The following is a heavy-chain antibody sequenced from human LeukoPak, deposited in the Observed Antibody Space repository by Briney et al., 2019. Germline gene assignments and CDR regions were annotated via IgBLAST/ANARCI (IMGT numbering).Heavy chain of an antibody. CDR2: INPSGGST. J-gene: IGHJ4*02. D-gene: IGHD5-24*01. Sequence: GASVKVSCKASGYTFTGYYMHWVRQAPGQGLEWMGIINPSGGSTSYAQKFQGRVTMTRDTSTSTLYMELSSLRPEDTAVYYCARDGWSEMGTILREVVSDYWGQGTLVTVSS. V-gene: IGHV1-46*01. CDR3: ARDGWSEMGTILREVVSDY. CDR1: GYTFTGYY.